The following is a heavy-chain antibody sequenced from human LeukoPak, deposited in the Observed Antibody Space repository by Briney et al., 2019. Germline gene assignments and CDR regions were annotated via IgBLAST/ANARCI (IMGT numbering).Heavy chain of an antibody. CDR1: GFTFSTHG. D-gene: IGHD2-8*02. V-gene: IGHV3-33*06. Sequence: GSLRLSCAASGFTFSTHGMHWVRQAPGKGLEWVALIWYDGTNKFYADSVKGRFTISRDNSMNALYLQMNSLRAEDTAVYYCAKDVSPGGHYRPPNYWGQGILVTVSS. CDR2: IWYDGTNK. J-gene: IGHJ4*02. CDR3: AKDVSPGGHYRPPNY.